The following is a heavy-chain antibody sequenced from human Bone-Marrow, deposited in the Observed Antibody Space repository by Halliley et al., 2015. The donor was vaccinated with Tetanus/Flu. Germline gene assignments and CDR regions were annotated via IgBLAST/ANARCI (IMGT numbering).Heavy chain of an antibody. J-gene: IGHJ6*02. CDR2: ISSRGSIK. D-gene: IGHD6-13*01. CDR1: GFTFSNYE. Sequence: SLRLSCAASGFTFSNYEMTWVRQAPGKGLEWVSYISSRGSIKYYADSVKGRFTVSRDNAKNSLYLQMNSLRVEDTTVYYCAREGGYRKVDGMDVWGQGTTVTVSS. CDR3: AREGGYRKVDGMDV. V-gene: IGHV3-48*03.